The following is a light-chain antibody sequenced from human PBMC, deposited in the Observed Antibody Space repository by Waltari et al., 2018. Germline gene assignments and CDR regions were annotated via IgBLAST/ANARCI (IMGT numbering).Light chain of an antibody. CDR1: SSNIGNYY. CDR2: DNN. CDR3: ATWDNSLRNVV. V-gene: IGLV1-51*01. J-gene: IGLJ2*01. Sequence: QSVLTQPPSVSAAPGQKVTISCPGSSSNIGNYYLSWYHQLPGAAPRLLIYDNNKRPSGIPDRFSASKSGTSATLAITGLQIGDEADYYCATWDNSLRNVVFGGGTKLTVL.